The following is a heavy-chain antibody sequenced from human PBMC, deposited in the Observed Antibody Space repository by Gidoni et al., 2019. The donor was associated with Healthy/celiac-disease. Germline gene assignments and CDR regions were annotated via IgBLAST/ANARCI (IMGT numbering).Heavy chain of an antibody. Sequence: QVQLQQWGAGLLKPSETLSLTCAVYGGSFSGYYQRWSRQPPGKGLEWIGEINHSGSTNYNPSLKSRVTISVDTSKNQFSLKLSSVTAADTAVYYCARVRGKQQLVPRPTHRRNWYFDLWGRGTLVTVSS. J-gene: IGHJ2*01. CDR3: ARVRGKQQLVPRPTHRRNWYFDL. CDR1: GGSFSGYY. D-gene: IGHD6-13*01. CDR2: INHSGST. V-gene: IGHV4-34*01.